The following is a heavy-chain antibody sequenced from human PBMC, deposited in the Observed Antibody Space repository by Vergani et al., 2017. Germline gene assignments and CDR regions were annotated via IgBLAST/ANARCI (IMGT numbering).Heavy chain of an antibody. D-gene: IGHD1-26*01. J-gene: IGHJ6*03. Sequence: VQVSQSGGGLVQPGESLKLSCAASGFTFSSYGMHWVRQAPGKGLEWVAVIWYDGSKKYYADSVKGRFTISRDNSKNTLYLQMNSLRAEDTAVYYCARDRLQWERGQGYMDVWGKGP. CDR1: GFTFSSYG. CDR3: ARDRLQWERGQGYMDV. CDR2: IWYDGSKK. V-gene: IGHV3-33*01.